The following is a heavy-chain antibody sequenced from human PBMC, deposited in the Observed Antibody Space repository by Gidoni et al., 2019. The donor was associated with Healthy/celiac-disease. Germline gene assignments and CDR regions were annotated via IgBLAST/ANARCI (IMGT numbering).Heavy chain of an antibody. J-gene: IGHJ4*02. D-gene: IGHD3-10*01. CDR3: ARDGERLDY. CDR1: GFTFSSYS. Sequence: EVQLVESGGGLVQPGGSLSLSCAASGFTFSSYSMNWVRQAPGKGLSWVSYISSSSSTIYYADSVKGRFTISRDNAKNSLYLQMNSLRAEDTAVYYCARDGERLDYWGQGTLVTVSS. CDR2: ISSSSSTI. V-gene: IGHV3-48*01.